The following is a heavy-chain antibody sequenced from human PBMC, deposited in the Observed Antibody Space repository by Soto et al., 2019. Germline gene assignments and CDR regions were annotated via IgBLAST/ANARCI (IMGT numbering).Heavy chain of an antibody. CDR3: ARLRDCSNGICYRLDY. CDR2: IYPVDSDT. CDR1: GYTFPSYW. V-gene: IGHV5-51*01. D-gene: IGHD2-8*01. Sequence: GESLKISCKGSGYTFPSYWVGWVRQMPGKGLEWMGIIYPVDSDTRYSPSFQGQVTISADKSITTAYLQWNSLKASDTAMYYCARLRDCSNGICYRLDYWGQGTLVTVSS. J-gene: IGHJ4*02.